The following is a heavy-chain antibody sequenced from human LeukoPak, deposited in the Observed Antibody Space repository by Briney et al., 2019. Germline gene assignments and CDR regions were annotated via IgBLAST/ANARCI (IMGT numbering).Heavy chain of an antibody. D-gene: IGHD1-26*01. V-gene: IGHV1-18*01. CDR2: ISTYNDNI. CDR1: GYTFNTYN. Sequence: GASVKVSCKASGYTFNTYNINWVRQAPGQGLEWMGWISTYNDNINYAQKFQGRVTMTTDTSTSTAYMELRSLRSDDTAVYYCARQSTSLFNTGSYYPPPAYDYWGQGTLVIVSS. J-gene: IGHJ4*02. CDR3: ARQSTSLFNTGSYYPPPAYDY.